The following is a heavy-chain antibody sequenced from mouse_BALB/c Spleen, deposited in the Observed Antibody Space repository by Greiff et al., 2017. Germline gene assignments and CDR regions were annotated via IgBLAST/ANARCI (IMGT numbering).Heavy chain of an antibody. CDR3: ARGISTMITAEGVDY. J-gene: IGHJ2*01. CDR1: GYTFTSYW. V-gene: IGHV1S41*01. Sequence: DLVKPGASVKLSCKASGYTFTSYWINWIKQRPGQGLEWIGRIAPGSGSTYYNEMFKGKATLTVDTSSSTAYIQLSSLSSEDSAVYFCARGISTMITAEGVDYWGQGTTLTVSS. CDR2: IAPGSGST. D-gene: IGHD2-4*01.